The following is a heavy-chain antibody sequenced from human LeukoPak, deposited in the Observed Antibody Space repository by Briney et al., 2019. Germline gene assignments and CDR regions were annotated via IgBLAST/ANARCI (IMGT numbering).Heavy chain of an antibody. J-gene: IGHJ6*04. CDR2: IYYSGST. V-gene: IGHV4-31*03. Sequence: KSSETLSLTCTVSGGSISSGGYHWSWIRQHPGKGLEWIGYIYYSGSTYYNPSLKSRVTISVDTSKNQFSLKLSSVTAADTAVYYCAKDEVRYFDWSHHYYYGMDVWGKGTTVTVSS. D-gene: IGHD3-9*01. CDR1: GGSISSGGYH. CDR3: AKDEVRYFDWSHHYYYGMDV.